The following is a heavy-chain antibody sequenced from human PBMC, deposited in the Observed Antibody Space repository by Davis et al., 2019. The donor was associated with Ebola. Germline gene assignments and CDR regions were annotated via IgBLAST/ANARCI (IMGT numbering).Heavy chain of an antibody. CDR2: IFHGGTT. V-gene: IGHV4-4*02. J-gene: IGHJ5*02. CDR1: GASISSSTW. Sequence: SETLSLTCAVPGASISSSTWWSWVRQPPGQGLAWIGEIFHGGTTNYNPSLKSRVIMSVAKSKNQFSLKLTSVTGADTAEYYCARDAFHGDYKRWFDAWGQRTQVTVSS. CDR3: ARDAFHGDYKRWFDA. D-gene: IGHD4-17*01.